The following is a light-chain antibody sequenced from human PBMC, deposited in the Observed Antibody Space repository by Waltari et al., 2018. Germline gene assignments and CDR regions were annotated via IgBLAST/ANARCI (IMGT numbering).Light chain of an antibody. CDR3: TSYTGSNFV. CDR2: EVT. CDR1: SSDVGGYNY. J-gene: IGLJ3*02. V-gene: IGLV2-8*01. Sequence: QSALTQPPSASGSLGQSVTISCTGTSSDVGGYNYVSWYQHHPGKGPKLLIYEVTNRPSGVPDRVSVSRSGNTASLTVSGLQAEYEADYYCTSYTGSNFVFGGGTKLTVL.